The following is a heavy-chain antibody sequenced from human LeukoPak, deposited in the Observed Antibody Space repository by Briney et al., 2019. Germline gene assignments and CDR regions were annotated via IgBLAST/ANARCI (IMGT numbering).Heavy chain of an antibody. J-gene: IGHJ5*02. D-gene: IGHD3-9*01. CDR2: IIPIFGTA. V-gene: IGHV1-69*13. CDR3: ARDRYYDILTGYYFWFDP. Sequence: GASVKVSCKASGYTFTSYYMHWVRQAPGQGLEWMGGIIPIFGTANYAQKFQGRVTITADESTSTAYMELSSLRSEDTAVYYCARDRYYDILTGYYFWFDPWGQGTLVTVSS. CDR1: GYTFTSYY.